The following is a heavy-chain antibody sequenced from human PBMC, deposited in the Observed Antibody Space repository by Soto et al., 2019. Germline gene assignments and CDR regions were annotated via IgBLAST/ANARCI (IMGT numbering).Heavy chain of an antibody. J-gene: IGHJ5*02. CDR1: GGTFSSYA. D-gene: IGHD3-10*01. Sequence: SVKVSCKASGGTFSSYAISWVRQAPGQGLEWMGGIIPIFGTANYAQKFQGRVTITADESTSTAYMELSSLRSEDTAVYYCARDLSLWTEEYNWFDPWGQGTLVTVSS. V-gene: IGHV1-69*13. CDR3: ARDLSLWTEEYNWFDP. CDR2: IIPIFGTA.